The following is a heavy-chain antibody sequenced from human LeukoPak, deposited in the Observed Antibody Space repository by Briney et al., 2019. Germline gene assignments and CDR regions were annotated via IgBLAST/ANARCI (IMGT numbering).Heavy chain of an antibody. CDR3: AKPGYVTSGWFDF. Sequence: QAGGSLRLSCAASGFTFSSYGMSWVRQAPGGGLEWVSTVTGSGSHTYYADSVKGRFTISRDNSKNTLYLQMNSLRAEDTAIYYCAKPGYVTSGWFDFWGQGTLVTVSS. V-gene: IGHV3-23*01. J-gene: IGHJ4*02. CDR2: VTGSGSHT. D-gene: IGHD6-19*01. CDR1: GFTFSSYG.